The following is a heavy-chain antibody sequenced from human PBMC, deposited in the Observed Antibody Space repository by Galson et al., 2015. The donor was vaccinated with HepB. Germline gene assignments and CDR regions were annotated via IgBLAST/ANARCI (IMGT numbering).Heavy chain of an antibody. Sequence: ETLSLTCSVSGGSISSYYWSWIRQPPGKGLEWIGYIYYTGSTSYNPSLESRVTMSLDTSKNHFSLKLSSVTAADTAVYYCARDHSSSPRLFDYWGQGTLVTVSS. V-gene: IGHV4-59*01. D-gene: IGHD6-6*01. CDR2: IYYTGST. CDR1: GGSISSYY. CDR3: ARDHSSSPRLFDY. J-gene: IGHJ4*02.